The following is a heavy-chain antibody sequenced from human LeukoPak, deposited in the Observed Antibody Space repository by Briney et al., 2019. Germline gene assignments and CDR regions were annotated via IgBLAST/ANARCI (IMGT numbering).Heavy chain of an antibody. CDR1: GGSFSGYY. V-gene: IGHV4-34*01. CDR2: INHSGST. D-gene: IGHD3-10*01. CDR3: ARVDGNYYGSGSPYYYYFGMDV. Sequence: SETLSLTCAVYGGSFSGYYWSWIRQPPGKGLEWIGEINHSGSTNYSPSLKSRVIMSADTSKNHFSLKLSSVTAADTAVYYCARVDGNYYGSGSPYYYYFGMDVWGRGTTVTVSS. J-gene: IGHJ6*02.